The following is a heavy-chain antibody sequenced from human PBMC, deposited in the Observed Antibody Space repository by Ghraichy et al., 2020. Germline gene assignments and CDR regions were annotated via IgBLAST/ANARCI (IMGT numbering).Heavy chain of an antibody. J-gene: IGHJ4*02. CDR2: ISSGSTFI. Sequence: GGSLRLSCAASGFIFSSYAMHWVRQAPGQGLEWISYISSGSTFIYYADSVKGRFTISRDDAKNSLTLQMNGLRGVDTGTYYCAREFLGIYYWRQGLPVTVSS. V-gene: IGHV3-48*01. CDR1: GFIFSSYA. D-gene: IGHD1-26*01. CDR3: AREFLGIYY.